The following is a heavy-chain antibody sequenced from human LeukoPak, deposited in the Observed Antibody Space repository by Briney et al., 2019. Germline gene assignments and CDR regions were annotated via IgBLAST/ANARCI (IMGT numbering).Heavy chain of an antibody. V-gene: IGHV3-30-3*01. CDR1: GFIFSDAW. J-gene: IGHJ4*02. CDR2: ISYDGSNK. D-gene: IGHD3-22*01. CDR3: ASPYDSSGYWRFDY. Sequence: GGSLRLSCAASGFIFSDAWMNWVRQAPGKGLEWVAVISYDGSNKYYADSVKGRFTISRDNSKNTLYLQMNSLRAEDTAVYYCASPYDSSGYWRFDYWGQGTLVTVSS.